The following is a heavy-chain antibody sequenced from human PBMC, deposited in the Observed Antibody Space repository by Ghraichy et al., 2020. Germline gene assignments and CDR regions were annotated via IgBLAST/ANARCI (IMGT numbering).Heavy chain of an antibody. Sequence: SETLSLTCSISGGSINSYYWGWVRQPPGRGLQWIGYIYYRGTTNYSPSLKSRVSMSIDSSHFYLRLTSVTAADAAIYYCARLEAADVYSPPTFDVWGPGAMVTVSS. D-gene: IGHD2-21*01. J-gene: IGHJ3*01. V-gene: IGHV4-59*08. CDR1: GGSINSYY. CDR3: ARLEAADVYSPPTFDV. CDR2: IYYRGTT.